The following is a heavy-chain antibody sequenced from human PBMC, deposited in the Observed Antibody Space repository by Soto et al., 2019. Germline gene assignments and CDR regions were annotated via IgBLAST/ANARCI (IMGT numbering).Heavy chain of an antibody. Sequence: SETLSLTSTISCASISSISYYCVWIRHPPGKALERIGSIYSSATPYYNPSLKSRVTISVDTSKTQFSLKLSSVTAADTAVYYWARIVASSYDYYYYGMAVWAHGPTVT. V-gene: IGHV4-39*01. CDR1: CASISSISYY. CDR3: ARIVASSYDYYYYGMAV. CDR2: IYSSATP. J-gene: IGHJ6*02. D-gene: IGHD6-6*01.